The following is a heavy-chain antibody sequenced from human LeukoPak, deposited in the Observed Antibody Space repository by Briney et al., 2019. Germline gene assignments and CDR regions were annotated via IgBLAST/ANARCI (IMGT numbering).Heavy chain of an antibody. CDR3: AREGLDYYGPLGAFDI. Sequence: PGRSLRLSCAASGFTFSSYWMHWVRQAPGKGLVWVSRINSDGSSTSYADSVKGRFTISRDNAKNTLYLQMNSLRAEDTAVYYCAREGLDYYGPLGAFDIWGQGTMVTVSS. CDR1: GFTFSSYW. CDR2: INSDGSST. J-gene: IGHJ3*02. D-gene: IGHD3-10*01. V-gene: IGHV3-74*01.